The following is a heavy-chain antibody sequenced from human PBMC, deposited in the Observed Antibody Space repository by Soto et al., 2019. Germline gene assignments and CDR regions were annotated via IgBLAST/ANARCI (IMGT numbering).Heavy chain of an antibody. CDR2: TFYRSKWYN. V-gene: IGHV6-1*01. J-gene: IGHJ3*02. CDR1: GDSVSSNSVA. CDR3: AREGRGSTSLIRQAFDI. Sequence: QVQLQQSGPGLVKPSQTLSLTCAISGDSVSSNSVAWNWIRQSPSRGLEWLGRTFYRSKWYNDYAMSMKSRITINPDTSKNQFSLQLRSVTPEDTAVYFCAREGRGSTSLIRQAFDIWGQGTMVTVSS. D-gene: IGHD3-16*01.